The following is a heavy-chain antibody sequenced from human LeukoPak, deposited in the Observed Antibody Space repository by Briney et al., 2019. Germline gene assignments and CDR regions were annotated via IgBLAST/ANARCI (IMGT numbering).Heavy chain of an antibody. Sequence: ASVKASCKASGYTFTSYYMHWVRQAPGHGLEWMGIINPSGGSTSYAQKFQGSVTMTRDTSTSTVYMELSSLRSEDTSVYYCARVGSTKVDPWGQGTLVTVST. CDR3: ARVGSTKVDP. CDR1: GYTFTSYY. J-gene: IGHJ5*02. CDR2: INPSGGST. V-gene: IGHV1-46*01. D-gene: IGHD2-2*01.